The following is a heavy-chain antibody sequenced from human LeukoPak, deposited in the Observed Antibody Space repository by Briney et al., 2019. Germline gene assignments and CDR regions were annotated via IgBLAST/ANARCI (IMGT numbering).Heavy chain of an antibody. CDR3: ARGLFWCSSNSCYEFVIRTYGMDV. Sequence: SETLSLTCAVYGGSFSGYYWSWIRQPPGKGLEWIGEINHSGSTNYNPSLKSRVTISEDTSKNQFSLKLSSVTAADTAVYYCARGLFWCSSNSCYEFVIRTYGMDVWGKGTTVTVSS. V-gene: IGHV4-34*01. CDR2: INHSGST. J-gene: IGHJ6*04. CDR1: GGSFSGYY. D-gene: IGHD2-2*01.